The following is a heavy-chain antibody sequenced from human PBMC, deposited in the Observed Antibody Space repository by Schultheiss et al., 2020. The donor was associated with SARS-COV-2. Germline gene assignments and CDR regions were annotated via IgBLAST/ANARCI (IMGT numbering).Heavy chain of an antibody. D-gene: IGHD1-1*01. V-gene: IGHV3-15*07. CDR3: THDLSYYYDLGV. Sequence: GGSLRLSCVASGFIFSAAWMSWVRQAPGKGLEWVGRIKSKGGGATTEYAAPVKGRFTISRDDSINTLYLQMNNLQTEDTAIYYCTHDLSYYYDLGVWGQGTTVTVSS. CDR2: IKSKGGGATT. J-gene: IGHJ6*02. CDR1: GFIFSAAW.